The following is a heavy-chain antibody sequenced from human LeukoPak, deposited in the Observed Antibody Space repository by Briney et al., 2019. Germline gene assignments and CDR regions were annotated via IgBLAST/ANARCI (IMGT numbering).Heavy chain of an antibody. CDR3: ATEIVGYGDVHYFDS. D-gene: IGHD4-17*01. CDR2: FNPEDVET. J-gene: IGHJ4*02. Sequence: ASVKVSCKVSEYTLTEKSMPWVRQAPGQGLEWMGGFNPEDVETIYARSFQGRLTVTEDTSTDTAYMELSRLRAEHTAMYYCATEIVGYGDVHYFDSWGQGTLVTVSS. V-gene: IGHV1-24*01. CDR1: EYTLTEKS.